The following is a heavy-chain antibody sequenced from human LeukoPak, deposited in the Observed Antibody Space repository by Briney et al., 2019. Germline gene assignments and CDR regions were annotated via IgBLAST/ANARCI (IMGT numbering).Heavy chain of an antibody. D-gene: IGHD3-22*01. Sequence: PGGSLRLSCAASGFTFSSHWMSWVRQTPGKGLEWVANIKQSGSEKYYVDSVRGRFTISRDDAKNSLYLQMNSLRVEDTAIYYCARIRGVWLYDSWGRGTLVTVSS. CDR2: IKQSGSEK. J-gene: IGHJ4*02. CDR1: GFTFSSHW. CDR3: ARIRGVWLYDS. V-gene: IGHV3-7*01.